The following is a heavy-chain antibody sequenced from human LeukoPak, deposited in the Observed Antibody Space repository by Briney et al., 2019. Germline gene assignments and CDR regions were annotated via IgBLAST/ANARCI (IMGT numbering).Heavy chain of an antibody. Sequence: GGSLRLSCAASGFTFSSYAMSWVRQAPGQGLEWVSGITGSGSSTYYVDFVKGRFTISRDSSKNTLYLQMNSLRADDTAVYYCAKRDVSSSDYSPLFQHWGQGTLVTVSS. CDR1: GFTFSSYA. V-gene: IGHV3-23*01. CDR2: ITGSGSST. J-gene: IGHJ1*01. D-gene: IGHD3-22*01. CDR3: AKRDVSSSDYSPLFQH.